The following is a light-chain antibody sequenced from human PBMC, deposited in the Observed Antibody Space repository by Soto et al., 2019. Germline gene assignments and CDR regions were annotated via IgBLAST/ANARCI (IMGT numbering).Light chain of an antibody. V-gene: IGLV2-11*01. J-gene: IGLJ1*01. CDR3: SSYTGSYSYV. Sequence: QSVLTQPHSVSGSPGQSVTISCTGTSTDVGGYSYVYWYQQHPGKAPQLIIYDDTERPSGVPDRFSGSKSGNTASLTISGLHADDEAYYCYSSYTGSYSYVFGIGTKLTVL. CDR1: STDVGGYSY. CDR2: DDT.